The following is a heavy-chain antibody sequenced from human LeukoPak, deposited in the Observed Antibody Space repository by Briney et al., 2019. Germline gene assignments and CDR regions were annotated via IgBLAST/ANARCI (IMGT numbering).Heavy chain of an antibody. D-gene: IGHD6-13*01. J-gene: IGHJ4*02. CDR2: ITSSSNYI. V-gene: IGHV3-21*01. CDR1: GFTFSSYS. CDR3: ARDVEAMAAAGGGVDH. Sequence: GGSLRLSCAASGFTFSSYSMNWVRQAPGKGLEWVSSITSSSNYIYYADSVKGRFTISRDNAKNSLYLQMNSLRAEDTAVYYCARDVEAMAAAGGGVDHWGQGTLVTVSS.